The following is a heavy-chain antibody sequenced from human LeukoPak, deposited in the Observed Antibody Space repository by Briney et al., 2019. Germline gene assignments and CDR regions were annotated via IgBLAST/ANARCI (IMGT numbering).Heavy chain of an antibody. D-gene: IGHD6-19*01. J-gene: IGHJ5*02. Sequence: PSETLSLTCAVYGGSFSGYYWSWIRQPPGKGLEWIGEINHSGSTNYNPSLKSRVTMSVDTSKNQFSLKLTSVTAADTAVYYCARDRQWLVDHWGQGTLVTVSS. V-gene: IGHV4-34*01. CDR1: GGSFSGYY. CDR3: ARDRQWLVDH. CDR2: INHSGST.